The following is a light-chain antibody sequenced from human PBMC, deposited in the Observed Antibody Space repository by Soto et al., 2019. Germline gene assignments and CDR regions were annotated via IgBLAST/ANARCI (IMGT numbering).Light chain of an antibody. CDR2: DAS. Sequence: EIVLTQSPATLSLSPGERATLSCRASQSVSSYLAWYQQKPGQAPRLLIYDASNRATGIPARFSGSGSGTDFTLTISILEPEDFAVYYCQQESTFGQGTKLEIK. V-gene: IGKV3-11*01. CDR3: QQEST. CDR1: QSVSSY. J-gene: IGKJ2*01.